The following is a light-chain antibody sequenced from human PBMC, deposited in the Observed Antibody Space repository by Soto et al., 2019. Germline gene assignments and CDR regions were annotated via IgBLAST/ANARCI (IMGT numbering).Light chain of an antibody. J-gene: IGKJ1*01. CDR1: QSVTSTY. Sequence: EIVMTQSPGTLSLSPGERATLSCRASQSVTSTYLAWYQQKPGQAPRLLIYGASSRAIGIPDRFSGSVSGSDFTLTISRLEPEDFAVYYCQYYDTFRTFGQGTKVDIK. CDR3: QYYDTFRT. CDR2: GAS. V-gene: IGKV3-20*01.